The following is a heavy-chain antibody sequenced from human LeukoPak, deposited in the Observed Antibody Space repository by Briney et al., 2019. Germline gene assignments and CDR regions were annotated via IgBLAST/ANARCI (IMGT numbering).Heavy chain of an antibody. D-gene: IGHD2-15*01. CDR3: ARVAVAGPTGWFEP. J-gene: IGHJ5*02. CDR1: GFTLNSYT. CDR2: ISSTSSYI. V-gene: IGHV3-21*01. Sequence: PGGSLRLSCAASGFTLNSYTLSWVRQAPGKGLEWVSSISSTSSYIHYADSVKGRFTISRDNPDNVVYLQMNSRRAEDTAVYYCARVAVAGPTGWFEPWGQGTLVTVSS.